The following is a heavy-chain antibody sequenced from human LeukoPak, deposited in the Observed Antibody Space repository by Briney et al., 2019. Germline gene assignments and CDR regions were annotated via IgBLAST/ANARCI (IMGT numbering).Heavy chain of an antibody. CDR1: GGSISSYY. V-gene: IGHV4-4*07. CDR2: IYTSGST. CDR3: ARDSYYYDSSGYRTLDY. J-gene: IGHJ4*02. D-gene: IGHD3-22*01. Sequence: SETLSLTCTVSGGSISSYYWSWIRQPAGKGLEWLGRIYTSGSTNYNPSLKSRVTMSVDTSKNQFSLKLSSVTAADTAVYYCARDSYYYDSSGYRTLDYWGQGTLVTVSS.